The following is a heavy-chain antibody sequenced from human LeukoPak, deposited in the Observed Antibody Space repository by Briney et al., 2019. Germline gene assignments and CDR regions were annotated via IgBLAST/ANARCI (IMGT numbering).Heavy chain of an antibody. CDR1: GDSISNYY. J-gene: IGHJ4*02. V-gene: IGHV4-59*01. Sequence: SETLSLTCTVSGDSISNYYWSWIRQPPGKGLEWIGYIYYSGSTNYNPSLKSRVTISVDTSKNQFSLKLSSVTAADTAVYYCARGGDGYNNLLGDYWGQGTLVTVSS. CDR2: IYYSGST. D-gene: IGHD5-24*01. CDR3: ARGGDGYNNLLGDY.